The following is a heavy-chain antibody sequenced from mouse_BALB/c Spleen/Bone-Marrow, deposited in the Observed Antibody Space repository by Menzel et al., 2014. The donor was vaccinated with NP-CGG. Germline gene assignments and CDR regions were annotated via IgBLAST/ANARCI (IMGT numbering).Heavy chain of an antibody. CDR1: GFTFSSYG. CDR2: INSNGGST. CDR3: ARVWYFDY. Sequence: VQLKDSGGGLVQPGGSLKLSCAASGFTFSSYGMPWVRQTPDKRLELVATINSNGGSTYYPDSVKGRFTISRDNAKNALYLQMSSLKSEDTAMYYVARVWYFDYWGQGTSLTVSS. J-gene: IGHJ2*03. V-gene: IGHV5-6-3*01.